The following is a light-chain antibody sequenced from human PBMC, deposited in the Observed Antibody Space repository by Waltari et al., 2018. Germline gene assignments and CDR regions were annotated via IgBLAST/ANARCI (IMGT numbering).Light chain of an antibody. CDR2: EVS. J-gene: IGLJ3*02. Sequence: QSALTQPPSVSGSPGQSVTISCTGTSSDVGSYKRVYWYQQPPGTAPKLMIYEVSNRPSGVPDRFSGSKSGNTASLTISGLQAEDEADYYCSSYTRTSTWVFGGGTKLTVL. V-gene: IGLV2-18*02. CDR3: SSYTRTSTWV. CDR1: SSDVGSYKR.